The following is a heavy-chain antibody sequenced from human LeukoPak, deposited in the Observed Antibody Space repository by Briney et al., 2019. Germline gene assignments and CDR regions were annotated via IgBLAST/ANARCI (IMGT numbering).Heavy chain of an antibody. CDR2: IIPIFGIA. CDR1: GGTFSSYA. J-gene: IGHJ4*02. Sequence: ASVKVSCKASGGTFSSYAISWVRQAPGQGLEWMGRIIPIFGIANCAQKFQGRVTITADKSTSTAYMELSSLRSEDTAVYYCARDDSSGYYSTQGYYFDYWGQGTLVTVSS. CDR3: ARDDSSGYYSTQGYYFDY. V-gene: IGHV1-69*04. D-gene: IGHD3-22*01.